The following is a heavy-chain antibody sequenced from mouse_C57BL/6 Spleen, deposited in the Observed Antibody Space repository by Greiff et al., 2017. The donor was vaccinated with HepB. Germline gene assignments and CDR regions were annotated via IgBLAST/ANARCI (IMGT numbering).Heavy chain of an antibody. J-gene: IGHJ4*01. CDR2: ISSGGSST. V-gene: IGHV5-6*01. CDR3: ARHESKGRNYAMDY. Sequence: EVKLMESGGDLVKPGGSLKLSCAASGFTFSSYGMSWVRQTPDKRLEWVATISSGGSSTYYPDSVKGRFTISRDNAKNTLYLQMSSLKSEDTAMYYCARHESKGRNYAMDYWGQGTSVTVSS. D-gene: IGHD1-3*01. CDR1: GFTFSSYG.